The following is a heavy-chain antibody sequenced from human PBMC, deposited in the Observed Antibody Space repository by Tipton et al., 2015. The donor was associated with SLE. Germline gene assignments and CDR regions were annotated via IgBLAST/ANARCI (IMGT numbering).Heavy chain of an antibody. V-gene: IGHV4-4*08. CDR2: VHTSGST. CDR1: GVYINSHY. J-gene: IGHJ4*02. CDR3: AREATRGHFDF. D-gene: IGHD1-26*01. Sequence: GLVKPSETLSLTCTVSGVYINSHYWSWIRQSPGKGLKWIGRVHTSGSTNYNPSLRSRVTISVDTSKNQFSLNLNSVTAADTAVYFCAREATRGHFDFWGQGTLVTVSS.